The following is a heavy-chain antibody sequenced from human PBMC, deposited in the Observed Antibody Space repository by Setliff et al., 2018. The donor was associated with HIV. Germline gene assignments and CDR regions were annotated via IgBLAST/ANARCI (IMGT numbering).Heavy chain of an antibody. V-gene: IGHV4-4*08. J-gene: IGHJ6*03. D-gene: IGHD6-19*01. Sequence: SETLSLTCTVSGGSISSYYWSWIRQPPGKGLEWIGYIYTSGSTNYNPSLKSRVTISVDTSKNQFSLKLSSVIAADTALYYCVKDGSVAGRYNYYMDVWGKGTTVTVSS. CDR2: IYTSGST. CDR3: VKDGSVAGRYNYYMDV. CDR1: GGSISSYY.